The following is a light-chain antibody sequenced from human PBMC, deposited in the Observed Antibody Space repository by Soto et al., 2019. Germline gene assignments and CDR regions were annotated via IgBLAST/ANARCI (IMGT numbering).Light chain of an antibody. J-gene: IGLJ2*01. CDR1: SSNIGAGYD. CDR3: QSYATSLSGVI. CDR2: ADN. Sequence: QSVLTQTPSVSGAPGQKITMSCTGSSSNIGAGYDVHWYQQLPGAAPRLLIYADNNRPSGVPDRFSASNSGTSASLAMTGLQGEDEAVYYCQSYATSLSGVIFGAGTKLTVL. V-gene: IGLV1-40*01.